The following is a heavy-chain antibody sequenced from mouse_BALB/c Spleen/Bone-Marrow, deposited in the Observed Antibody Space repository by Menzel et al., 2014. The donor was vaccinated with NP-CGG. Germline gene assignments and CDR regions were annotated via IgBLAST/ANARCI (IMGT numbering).Heavy chain of an antibody. CDR2: IDPANGNT. V-gene: IGHV14-3*02. J-gene: IGHJ4*01. D-gene: IGHD6-1*01. CDR1: GFNIKDTY. CDR3: ARSSPYYYIDY. Sequence: VQLQQSGAELVKPGASVMLSCTASGFNIKDTYMYWVKQRPEQGLEWIGRIDPANGNTKYDPRFQGKATITADTSSNTACLQLNSVTAEDSAVYYCARSSPYYYIDYWGQGTSVTVSS.